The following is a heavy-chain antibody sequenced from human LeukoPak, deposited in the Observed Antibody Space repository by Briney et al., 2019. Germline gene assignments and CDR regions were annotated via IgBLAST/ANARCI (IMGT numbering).Heavy chain of an antibody. J-gene: IGHJ4*02. CDR2: IYYSGST. Sequence: SETLSLTCTVSGGSISSYYWSWVRQPPGKGLEWIGYIYYSGSTNYNPSLKSGVTISVDTSKNQFSLKVSSVTAADTAVYYCARDRWLGYWGQGTLVTVSS. CDR3: ARDRWLGY. V-gene: IGHV4-59*01. CDR1: GGSISSYY. D-gene: IGHD5-18*01.